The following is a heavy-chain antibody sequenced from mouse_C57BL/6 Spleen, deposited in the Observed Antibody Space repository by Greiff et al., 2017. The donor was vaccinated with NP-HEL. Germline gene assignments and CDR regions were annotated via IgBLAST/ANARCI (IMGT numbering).Heavy chain of an antibody. Sequence: EVKLMESGGGLVKPGGSLKLSCAASGFTFSSYAMSWVRQTPEKRLEWVATISDGGSYTYYPDNVKGRFTISRDNAKNNLYLQMSHLKSEDTAMYDCAREWLLRAMDYWGQGTSVTVSS. J-gene: IGHJ4*01. CDR2: ISDGGSYT. CDR1: GFTFSSYA. CDR3: AREWLLRAMDY. D-gene: IGHD2-3*01. V-gene: IGHV5-4*01.